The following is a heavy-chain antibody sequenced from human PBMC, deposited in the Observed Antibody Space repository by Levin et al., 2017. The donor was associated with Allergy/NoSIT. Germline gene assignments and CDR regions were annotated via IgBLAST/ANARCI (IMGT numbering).Heavy chain of an antibody. V-gene: IGHV3-23*01. CDR3: AKDGGYCSGGNGGFWYYFDA. CDR1: GFTFSDYA. Sequence: RGESLKISCSASGFTFSDYAMSWVRQAPGKGLEWVSAISGSGGAGNTYYADSVKGRFTISRDNSKNTVYLQMNSLRAADTAIYYCAKDGGYCSGGNGGFWYYFDAWGLGTLVTVSS. J-gene: IGHJ4*02. CDR2: ISGSGGAGNT. D-gene: IGHD2-15*01.